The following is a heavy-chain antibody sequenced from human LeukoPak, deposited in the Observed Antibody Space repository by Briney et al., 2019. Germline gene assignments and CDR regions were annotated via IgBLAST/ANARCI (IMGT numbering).Heavy chain of an antibody. CDR3: ATMGSGSYFNF. V-gene: IGHV4-61*01. J-gene: IGHJ4*02. CDR1: GGSVSSGSYY. D-gene: IGHD1-26*01. Sequence: PSETLSLTCTVSGGSVSSGSYYWSWIRQPPGKGLEWIGYIYYTGSTNYNPSLKSRVTMSVDTSKNQFSLNLSSVTAADTAVYYCATMGSGSYFNFWGQGSLVTVSS. CDR2: IYYTGST.